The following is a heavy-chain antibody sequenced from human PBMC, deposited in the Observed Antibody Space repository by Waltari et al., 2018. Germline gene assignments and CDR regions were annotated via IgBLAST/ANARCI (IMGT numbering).Heavy chain of an antibody. J-gene: IGHJ6*03. V-gene: IGHV5-51*01. CDR2: IYPTDSDT. Sequence: EVQLVQSGAEVKKSGESLKISCGGSGYSFTNYWIGWARQMPGKGLEWMGIIYPTDSDTRYIPSFQGQVTISADKSISTAYLQWSSLKASDTAMYYCARLACSGGNCHTGSSYYLDVWGKGTAVTVYS. CDR1: GYSFTNYW. CDR3: ARLACSGGNCHTGSSYYLDV. D-gene: IGHD2-15*01.